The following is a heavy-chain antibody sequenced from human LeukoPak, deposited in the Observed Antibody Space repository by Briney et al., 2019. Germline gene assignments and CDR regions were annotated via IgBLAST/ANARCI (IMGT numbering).Heavy chain of an antibody. J-gene: IGHJ4*02. CDR3: ARDRSPLWEVSLYNY. V-gene: IGHV1-18*01. Sequence: ASVKVSCKASGYTFSSYGISWVRQAPGQGLEWMGWISGYNGNTNYAQELRDRVTMTTDTSTSTAYMELRSLRSDDTAVYYWARDRSPLWEVSLYNYWGQGTLVTVSS. CDR1: GYTFSSYG. D-gene: IGHD3-16*02. CDR2: ISGYNGNT.